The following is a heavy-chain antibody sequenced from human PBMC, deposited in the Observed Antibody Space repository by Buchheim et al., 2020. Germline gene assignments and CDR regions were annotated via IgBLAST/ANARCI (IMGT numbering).Heavy chain of an antibody. J-gene: IGHJ5*02. Sequence: EVQLLESGGGLVQPGESLRVSCAASGFTFSSFAMSWVRQAPGQGLEWVSAIGNGGSTYYADSVKGRFTVSSNNSKNKLYLQMNSLRAEDTAVYFCAKSPGITGTTGFWFDAWGQGTL. D-gene: IGHD1-7*01. CDR3: AKSPGITGTTGFWFDA. CDR2: IGNGGST. V-gene: IGHV3-23*01. CDR1: GFTFSSFA.